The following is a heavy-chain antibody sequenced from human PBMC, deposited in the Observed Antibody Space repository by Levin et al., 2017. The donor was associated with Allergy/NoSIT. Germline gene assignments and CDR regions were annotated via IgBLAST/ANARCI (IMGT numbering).Heavy chain of an antibody. CDR2: IKSKTDGGTT. V-gene: IGHV3-15*01. CDR3: TTGPSGYCSGGSCYPFDY. CDR1: GFTFSNAW. Sequence: ESLKISCAASGFTFSNAWMSWVRQAPGKGLEWVGRIKSKTDGGTTDYAAPVKGRFTISRDDSKNTLYLQMNSLKTEDTAVYYCTTGPSGYCSGGSCYPFDYWGQGTLVTVSS. J-gene: IGHJ4*02. D-gene: IGHD2-15*01.